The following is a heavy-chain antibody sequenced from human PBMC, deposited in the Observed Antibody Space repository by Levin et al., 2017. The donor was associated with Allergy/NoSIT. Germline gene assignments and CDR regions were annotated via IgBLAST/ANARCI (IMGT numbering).Heavy chain of an antibody. J-gene: IGHJ4*02. D-gene: IGHD6-19*01. V-gene: IGHV3-48*01. CDR2: IRSSSSPI. CDR3: ATFMDSSGWL. Sequence: PSETLSLTCAASGFTFSSYNMNWVRQAPGKGLEWVSYIRSSSSPIYYADSVKGRFTISRDNAKNSLYLQMNSLRAEDTAVYYCATFMDSSGWLWGQGTLVTVSS. CDR1: GFTFSSYN.